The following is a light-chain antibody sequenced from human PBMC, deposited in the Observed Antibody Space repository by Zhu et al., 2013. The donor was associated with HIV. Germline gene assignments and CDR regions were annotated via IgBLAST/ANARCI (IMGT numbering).Light chain of an antibody. CDR3: QQHDIVPIT. CDR2: DVS. Sequence: DIQMTQSPSSLSASVGDRVTITCRASRTLTNWLAWYQQRPGKAPKLLLYDVSTLQTGVPSRFSGSGSGTEFSFTINNLQPEDTATYYCQQHDIVPITFGQGTRLEIK. CDR1: RTLTNW. V-gene: IGKV1-33*01. J-gene: IGKJ5*01.